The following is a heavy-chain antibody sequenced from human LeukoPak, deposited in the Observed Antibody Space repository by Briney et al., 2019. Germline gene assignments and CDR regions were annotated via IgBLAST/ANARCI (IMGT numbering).Heavy chain of an antibody. D-gene: IGHD3-10*01. J-gene: IGHJ4*02. CDR2: IKKDGSEK. Sequence: GGSLRLSCAASGFIFSDHWMSWDRQAPGKGLEWVANIKKDGSEKYYVDSVKGRFTMSRDNAKNSLYLQMNSLRAEDTAVYYCASLGPDYWGQGTLVTVSS. CDR3: ASLGPDY. V-gene: IGHV3-7*03. CDR1: GFIFSDHW.